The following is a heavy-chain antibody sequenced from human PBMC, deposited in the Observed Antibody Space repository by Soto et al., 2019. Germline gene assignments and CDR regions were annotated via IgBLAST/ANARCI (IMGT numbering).Heavy chain of an antibody. J-gene: IGHJ6*02. CDR1: GFTFSSYW. Sequence: PGGSLRLSCAASGFTFSSYWMSWVRQAPGKGLEWVANIKQDGSEKYYVDSVKGRFTISRDNAKNSLYLQMNSLRAEDTAVYYCARRPTFYYYYGMDVWGQGTTVTVSS. V-gene: IGHV3-7*01. CDR3: ARRPTFYYYYGMDV. CDR2: IKQDGSEK. D-gene: IGHD1-26*01.